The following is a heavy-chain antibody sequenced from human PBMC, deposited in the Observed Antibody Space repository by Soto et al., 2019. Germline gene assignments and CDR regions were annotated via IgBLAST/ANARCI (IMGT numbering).Heavy chain of an antibody. J-gene: IGHJ6*02. CDR3: ATTTAVIVAQGPMDV. V-gene: IGHV1-69-2*01. D-gene: IGHD2-21*01. CDR1: GFKFIDYY. CDR2: VDPEDGET. Sequence: EVQLVQSGAEVKKPGATVKISCKVSGFKFIDYYLYWVQQAPGKALEWMGRVDPEDGETVYSEKFQGRLTITADTSRDIEHMELSGLRSEDTAVYFCATTTAVIVAQGPMDVWGQGTTVIVSS.